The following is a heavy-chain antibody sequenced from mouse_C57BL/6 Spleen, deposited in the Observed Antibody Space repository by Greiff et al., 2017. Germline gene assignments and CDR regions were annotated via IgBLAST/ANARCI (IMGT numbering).Heavy chain of an antibody. Sequence: VQLQQPGAELVKPGASVKISCKASGYAFSSYWMNWVKQRPGKGLEWIGQIYPGDGDTNYNGKFQGKATLTADKSSSTAYMQLSSLTSEDSAVYFCARKGDSWFAYWGQGTLVTVSA. CDR2: IYPGDGDT. CDR1: GYAFSSYW. CDR3: ARKGDSWFAY. V-gene: IGHV1-80*01. J-gene: IGHJ3*01.